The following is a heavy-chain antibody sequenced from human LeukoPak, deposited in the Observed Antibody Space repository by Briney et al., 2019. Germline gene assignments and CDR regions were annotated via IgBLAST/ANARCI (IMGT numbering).Heavy chain of an antibody. D-gene: IGHD1-26*01. CDR3: AKDSGIVGATIDY. CDR1: GFTFSSYA. CDR2: ISGSGGST. Sequence: GGSPRLSCAASGFTFSSYAMSWVRQAPGKGLEWVSAISGSGGSTYYADSVKGRFTISRDNSKNTLYLQMNSLRAEDTAVYYCAKDSGIVGATIDYWGQGTLVTVSS. J-gene: IGHJ4*02. V-gene: IGHV3-23*01.